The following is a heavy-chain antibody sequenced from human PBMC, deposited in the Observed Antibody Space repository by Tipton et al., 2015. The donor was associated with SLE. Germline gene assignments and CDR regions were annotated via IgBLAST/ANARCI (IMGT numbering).Heavy chain of an antibody. V-gene: IGHV4-30-4*08. Sequence: TLSLTCTVSGGSISSGNYYWSWIRHHPGKGLEWIGYIYYSGSTYYNPSLKSRVTISVDTSKNHFSLKLSSVTAADTAVYYCARAGYSDVGGYCGPTDYWGQGTLVTVSS. CDR2: IYYSGST. D-gene: IGHD3-22*01. CDR3: ARAGYSDVGGYCGPTDY. CDR1: GGSISSGNYY. J-gene: IGHJ4*02.